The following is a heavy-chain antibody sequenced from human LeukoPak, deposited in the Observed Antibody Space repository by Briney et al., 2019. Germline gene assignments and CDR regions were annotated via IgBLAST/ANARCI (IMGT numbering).Heavy chain of an antibody. CDR1: GFTFSSYS. D-gene: IGHD2-15*01. V-gene: IGHV3-48*04. CDR3: ARDRGGSYSAIDY. Sequence: GGSLRLSCAASGFTFSSYSLNWVRQAPGKGLEWVSFISSSSITIYYADSVKGRFTISRDNAEKSLYLQMNSLRAEDTAVYYCARDRGGSYSAIDYWGQGTLATVSS. J-gene: IGHJ4*02. CDR2: ISSSSITI.